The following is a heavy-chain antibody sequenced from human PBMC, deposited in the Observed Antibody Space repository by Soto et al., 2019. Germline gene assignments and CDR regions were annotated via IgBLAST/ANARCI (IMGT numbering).Heavy chain of an antibody. CDR3: AREQQLVLYYYYYYGMDV. V-gene: IGHV3-7*03. Sequence: GGSLRLSCAASGVTFSSYWMSWVRQAPGKGLEWVANIKQDGSEKYYVDSVKGRFTISRDNAKNSLYLQMNSLRAEDTAVYYCAREQQLVLYYYYYYGMDVWGQGTTVTVSS. CDR1: GVTFSSYW. CDR2: IKQDGSEK. D-gene: IGHD6-13*01. J-gene: IGHJ6*02.